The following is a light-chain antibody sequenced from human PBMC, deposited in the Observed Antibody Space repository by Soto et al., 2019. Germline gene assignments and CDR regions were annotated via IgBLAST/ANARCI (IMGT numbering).Light chain of an antibody. CDR2: AAS. CDR1: ETISRN. J-gene: IGKJ4*01. V-gene: IGKV1-39*01. Sequence: DIQITQSPVALSASVGDRVTITYRASETISRNINWEQQKPGKAPKLLIFAASSLQRGVPLRFSGSGSGTDFTLTISSLQPEDFATYYCQQSYDTPLTFGGGTKVEIK. CDR3: QQSYDTPLT.